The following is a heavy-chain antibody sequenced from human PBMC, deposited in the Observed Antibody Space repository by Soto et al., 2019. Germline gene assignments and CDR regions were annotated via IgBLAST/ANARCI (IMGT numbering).Heavy chain of an antibody. V-gene: IGHV1-18*01. D-gene: IGHD3-3*01. CDR1: GYTFSSYG. Sequence: QVKLVQSGGEVKKPGASVKISCQASGYTFSSYGTTWVRKAPGQGLEWMGWISAYNGNTNYAQKFQGRVTMTTDTSTSTAYMELRSLRSDDTAIYYCARTLNEWLLGLEWGQGTLVTVSS. J-gene: IGHJ4*02. CDR2: ISAYNGNT. CDR3: ARTLNEWLLGLE.